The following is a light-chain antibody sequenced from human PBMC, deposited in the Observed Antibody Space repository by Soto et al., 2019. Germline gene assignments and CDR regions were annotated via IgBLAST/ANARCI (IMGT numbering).Light chain of an antibody. CDR1: NIGSKS. J-gene: IGLJ3*02. Sequence: SYELTQPPSVSVAPGQTATITCGGSNIGSKSVHWYQQKPGQAPVLVVFDDSDRPSGIPDRFSGSKSGNTASLTISWLQAEDEADYYCCSYAHTSRVFGGGTKLTVL. CDR2: DDS. V-gene: IGLV3-21*02. CDR3: CSYAHTSRV.